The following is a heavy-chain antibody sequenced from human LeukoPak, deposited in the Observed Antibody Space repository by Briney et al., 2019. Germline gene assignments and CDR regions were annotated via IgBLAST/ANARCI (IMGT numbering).Heavy chain of an antibody. CDR2: IYYSGST. J-gene: IGHJ3*02. V-gene: IGHV4-30-4*08. Sequence: PSQTLSLTCTVSGGSISSGDYYWSWIRQPPGKGLEWIGYIYYSGSTYYNPSLKSRVTISVDTSKNQFSLKLSSVTAADTAVYYCARVFSGSRVDAFDIWGQGTMVTVSS. D-gene: IGHD1-26*01. CDR1: GGSISSGDYY. CDR3: ARVFSGSRVDAFDI.